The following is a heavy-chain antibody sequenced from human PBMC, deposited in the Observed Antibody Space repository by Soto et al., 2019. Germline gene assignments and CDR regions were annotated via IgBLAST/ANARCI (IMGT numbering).Heavy chain of an antibody. CDR2: TLYSGTT. CDR3: SSRITDAPT. J-gene: IGHJ5*02. V-gene: IGHV4-4*02. D-gene: IGHD2-2*01. CDR1: GASISSVW. Sequence: QVQLQESGPGLVKPSGTLSLTCAVSGASISSVWWTWVRQTPGKGLEWIGETLYSGTTNYNSSLNIRVTISIDKSKKQFSLNLSSVTAADTAVYYCSSRITDAPTWGQGTLVTVSS.